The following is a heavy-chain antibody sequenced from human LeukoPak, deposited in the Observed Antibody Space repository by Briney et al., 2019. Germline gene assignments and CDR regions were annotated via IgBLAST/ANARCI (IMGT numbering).Heavy chain of an antibody. Sequence: GGSLRLSCAASGFTFNTYWMHWVRQAPGKGLVWVSRIRSDGSSTSYADSVRGRFTISRDNAKNALYLQMNSLRAEDTAVYYCAGVLGVRDLAYFDYWGHGTLVTVSS. CDR2: IRSDGSST. D-gene: IGHD3-10*01. CDR1: GFTFNTYW. CDR3: AGVLGVRDLAYFDY. J-gene: IGHJ4*01. V-gene: IGHV3-74*01.